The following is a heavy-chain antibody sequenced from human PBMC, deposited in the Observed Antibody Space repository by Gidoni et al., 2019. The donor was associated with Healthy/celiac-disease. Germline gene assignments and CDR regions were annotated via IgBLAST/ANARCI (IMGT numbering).Heavy chain of an antibody. D-gene: IGHD3-22*01. CDR2: ISGSGGST. CDR1: GFPFSSYA. Sequence: EVQLLESGGGLVQPGGSLRLSCAASGFPFSSYAMSWVRQAPGKGLEWVSAISGSGGSTYYADSVKGRFTISRDNSKNTLYLQMNSLRAEDTAVYYCASSTYYYDSSGYHGTDYWGQGTLVTVSS. J-gene: IGHJ4*02. V-gene: IGHV3-23*01. CDR3: ASSTYYYDSSGYHGTDY.